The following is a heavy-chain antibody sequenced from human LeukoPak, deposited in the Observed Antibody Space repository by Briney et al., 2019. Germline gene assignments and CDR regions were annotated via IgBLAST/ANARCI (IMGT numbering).Heavy chain of an antibody. D-gene: IGHD1-26*01. CDR3: ASGAYYPFDF. J-gene: IGHJ4*02. V-gene: IGHV1-18*01. CDR2: ISAYNGHT. CDR1: GYPCSSYG. Sequence: ASVKVSCKGSGYPCSSYGIIWVRQAPGQGLEWVGWISAYNGHTQYGQNVQGRVTMTTETSTTTAYLELRNLTSDDTPVYFCASGAYYPFDFWGQGTLVTVSS.